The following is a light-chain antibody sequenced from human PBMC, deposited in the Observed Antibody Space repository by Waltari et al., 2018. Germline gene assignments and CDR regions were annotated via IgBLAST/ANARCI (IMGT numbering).Light chain of an antibody. CDR1: SSDVAGYNY. V-gene: IGLV2-14*01. CDR2: EVG. Sequence: QSALTQPASVSASPEPSITTSCPGSSSDVAGYNYLSWYQQHPDRAPKLLIYEVGSRPSGVSDRFSGSKSGNTASLTISGLQAEDEADYYCSSYTSSITYVFGVGTKVTVL. J-gene: IGLJ1*01. CDR3: SSYTSSITYV.